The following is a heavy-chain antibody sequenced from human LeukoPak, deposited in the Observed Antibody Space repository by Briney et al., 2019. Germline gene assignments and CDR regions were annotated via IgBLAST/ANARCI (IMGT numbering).Heavy chain of an antibody. D-gene: IGHD2-15*01. CDR3: GSRDCSGGSCYAGFDP. V-gene: IGHV1-8*01. CDR2: MNPNSGNT. Sequence: ASVKVSCKASGYTFTSYDINWVRQATGQGLEWMGWMNPNSGNTGYARKFQGRVTMTRNTSISTAYMELSSLRSEDTAVYYCGSRDCSGGSCYAGFDPWGQGTLVTVSS. CDR1: GYTFTSYD. J-gene: IGHJ5*02.